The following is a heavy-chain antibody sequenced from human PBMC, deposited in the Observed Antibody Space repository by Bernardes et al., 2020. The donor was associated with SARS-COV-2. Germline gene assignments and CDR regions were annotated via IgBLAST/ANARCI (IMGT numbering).Heavy chain of an antibody. CDR2: IKSKTDGGTT. CDR1: GFTFSNAW. J-gene: IGHJ3*02. V-gene: IGHV3-15*01. Sequence: GGSLRLSCAASGFTFSNAWMSWVRQAPGKGLEWVGRIKSKTDGGTTDYAAPVKGRFTIPRDDSKNTLYLQMNSLKTEDTAVYYCTTGGAITIFGVVIVMDAVDIWGQGTMVTVSS. D-gene: IGHD3-3*01. CDR3: TTGGAITIFGVVIVMDAVDI.